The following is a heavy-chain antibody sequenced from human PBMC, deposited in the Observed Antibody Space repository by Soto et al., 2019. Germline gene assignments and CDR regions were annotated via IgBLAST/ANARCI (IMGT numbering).Heavy chain of an antibody. CDR1: GGSISSYASF. D-gene: IGHD2-15*01. J-gene: IGHJ5*02. CDR2: ISYSGTT. CDR3: ARGGASSKWFDP. V-gene: IGHV4-31*03. Sequence: TSETLSLTCTVSGGSISSYASFWSWIRQLPGKGPEWIAFISYSGTTSYNPSLRSRVTISADTSKSQFSLNLTSVTAADTAVYYCARGGASSKWFDPWGQGTLVTVSS.